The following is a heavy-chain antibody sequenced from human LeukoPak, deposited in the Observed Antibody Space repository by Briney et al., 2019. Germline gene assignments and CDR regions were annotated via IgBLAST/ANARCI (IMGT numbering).Heavy chain of an antibody. J-gene: IGHJ4*02. Sequence: KAGGSLRLSCVASGFTFTSDAMSWVRQAPGKGLEWVSAISGSGGSTYYADSVKGRFTISRDNSKNTLYLQMNSLRAEDTAVYYCAKSSGGDGYNFYFDYWGQGTLVTVSS. V-gene: IGHV3-23*01. CDR1: GFTFTSDA. CDR2: ISGSGGST. CDR3: AKSSGGDGYNFYFDY. D-gene: IGHD5-24*01.